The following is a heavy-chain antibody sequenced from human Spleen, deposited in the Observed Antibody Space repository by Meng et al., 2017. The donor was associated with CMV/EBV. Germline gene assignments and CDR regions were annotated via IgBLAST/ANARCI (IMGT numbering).Heavy chain of an antibody. CDR1: GFTFSSYG. J-gene: IGHJ4*02. Sequence: SCAASGFTFSSYGMHWVRQPPGKGPEWVSGISDSGIGTYYADSVKGRFTISRDNSKNTVYLQMNSLRVDDTAIYYCVKGYNVYALPDSWGQGTLVTVSS. V-gene: IGHV3-23*01. CDR3: VKGYNVYALPDS. D-gene: IGHD5/OR15-5a*01. CDR2: ISDSGIGT.